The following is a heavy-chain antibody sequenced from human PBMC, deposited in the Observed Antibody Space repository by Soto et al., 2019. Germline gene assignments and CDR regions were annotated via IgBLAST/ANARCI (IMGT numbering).Heavy chain of an antibody. CDR2: ISWDSTTV. V-gene: IGHV3-9*01. CDR3: VQGRYPTMATPLDH. D-gene: IGHD1-1*01. Sequence: PGGSLRLSCSSCVFTFDNCAMHWVRQAPGKGLEWVSGISWDSTTVGYADSVKGRFTISRDDAKNSLYLQMNSLRREDTALYYCVQGRYPTMATPLDHWGQGTMVTVSS. J-gene: IGHJ5*02. CDR1: VFTFDNCA.